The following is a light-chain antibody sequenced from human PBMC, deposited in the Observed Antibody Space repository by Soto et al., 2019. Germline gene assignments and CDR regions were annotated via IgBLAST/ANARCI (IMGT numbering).Light chain of an antibody. CDR1: QSISNY. CDR3: QQSYTTVFT. V-gene: IGKV1-39*01. Sequence: DIQMTQSPSSLSASVGDRVTITCRASQSISNYLNWYQQKPGKAPKLLIYAASSLQSGVPSRFSGSGSGTDFTLTISSLQPEDFATYSCQQSYTTVFTFGPGTNVDI. CDR2: AAS. J-gene: IGKJ3*01.